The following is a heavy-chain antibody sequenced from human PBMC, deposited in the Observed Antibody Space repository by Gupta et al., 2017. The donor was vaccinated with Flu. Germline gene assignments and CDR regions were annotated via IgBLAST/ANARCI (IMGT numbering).Heavy chain of an antibody. CDR2: IIPIFGTA. V-gene: IGHV1-69*06. D-gene: IGHD2-21*02. CDR1: GGTFSSYA. J-gene: IGHJ6*02. Sequence: QVQLVQSGAEVKKPGSSVKVSCKASGGTFSSYAISWVRQAPGQGLEWMGGIIPIFGTANYAQKFQGRVTITADKSTSTAYMELSSLRSEDTAVYYCAGEDCGGDCPLDYYYYGMDVWGQGTTVTVSS. CDR3: AGEDCGGDCPLDYYYYGMDV.